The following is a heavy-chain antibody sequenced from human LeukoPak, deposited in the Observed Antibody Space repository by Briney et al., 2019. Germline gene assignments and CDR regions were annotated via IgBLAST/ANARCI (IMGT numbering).Heavy chain of an antibody. Sequence: SETLSLTCAVSGASISSDNWWSWVRQSPGKGLEWIGEIYHSGTTTYNPSLMSRVAVSLDKSKNQFSLRLNSVTAADTALYFCAQRITGVLAPFASWGQGSLVTVSS. CDR1: GASISSDNW. J-gene: IGHJ4*02. CDR3: AQRITGVLAPFAS. CDR2: IYHSGTT. V-gene: IGHV4-4*02. D-gene: IGHD1-20*01.